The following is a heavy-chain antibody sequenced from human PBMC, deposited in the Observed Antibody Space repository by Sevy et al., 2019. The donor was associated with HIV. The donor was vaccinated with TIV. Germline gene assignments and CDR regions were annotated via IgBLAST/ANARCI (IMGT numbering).Heavy chain of an antibody. V-gene: IGHV3-30*04. CDR3: ARDALPFCGGDCYSHFFDP. CDR2: ISHDGGTQ. CDR1: GFTFSSYS. Sequence: GGSLRLSCVGSGFTFSSYSFNWVRLAPGKGLEWVSLISHDGGTQFFEDSVRGRFTISRDNSKNTLWLEMNSLRPEDTAVYFCARDALPFCGGDCYSHFFDPWGQGTLVTVSS. D-gene: IGHD2-21*02. J-gene: IGHJ5*02.